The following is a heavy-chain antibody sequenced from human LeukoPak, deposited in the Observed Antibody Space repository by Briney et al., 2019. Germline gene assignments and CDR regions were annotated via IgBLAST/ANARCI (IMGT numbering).Heavy chain of an antibody. CDR1: GFTFSSYG. V-gene: IGHV3-30*02. CDR2: IRYDGSNK. J-gene: IGHJ4*02. Sequence: GGSLRLSCAASGFTFSSYGMHWVRQAPGKGLEWVAFIRYDGSNKYYADSVKGRFTISRDNSKNTLYLQMNSLRAEDTAVYYCAKDLYNWNYQGYFDYWGQGTLVTVSS. CDR3: AKDLYNWNYQGYFDY. D-gene: IGHD1-7*01.